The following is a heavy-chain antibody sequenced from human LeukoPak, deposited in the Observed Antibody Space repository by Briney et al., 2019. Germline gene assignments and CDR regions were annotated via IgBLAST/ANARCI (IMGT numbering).Heavy chain of an antibody. CDR2: IRSKAYGGTI. Sequence: GGSLRLSCTASGFTFGDYAMSWVRQAPGKGLEWVGFIRSKAYGGTIEYAASVKGRFTISRDDSKSIAYLQMNSLKTEDTAVYYCATEGGSGSYYGDDAFDMWGQGTMVTVSS. CDR3: ATEGGSGSYYGDDAFDM. J-gene: IGHJ3*02. CDR1: GFTFGDYA. V-gene: IGHV3-49*04. D-gene: IGHD3-10*01.